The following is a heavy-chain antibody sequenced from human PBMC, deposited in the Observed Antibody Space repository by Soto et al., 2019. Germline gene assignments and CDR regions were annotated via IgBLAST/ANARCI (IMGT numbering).Heavy chain of an antibody. V-gene: IGHV2-5*02. D-gene: IGHD3-10*01. CDR3: AHRPFFGAPFDY. CDR2: IYWDDDK. CDR1: GFSLSTGAVG. J-gene: IGHJ4*02. Sequence: QITLKESDPTLVKPTQTLTLTCTFSGFSLSTGAVGVGWIRQPPGKALEWLAVIYWDDDKRYSPSLKNRLTITKDTSKNQVVLTMTNMDPVDTATYYCAHRPFFGAPFDYWGQGTLVTVSS.